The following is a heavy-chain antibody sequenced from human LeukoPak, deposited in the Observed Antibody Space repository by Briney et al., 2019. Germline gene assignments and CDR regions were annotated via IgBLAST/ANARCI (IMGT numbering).Heavy chain of an antibody. CDR3: ARDKQLGWAHYYYYYMGV. D-gene: IGHD1-1*01. CDR2: INPNSGGT. V-gene: IGHV1-2*02. Sequence: GASVKVSCKASGYTFTGYYMHWVRQAPGQGLEWMGWINPNSGGTNYAQKFQGRVTMTRDTSISTAYMELSRLRSDDTAVYYCARDKQLGWAHYYYYYMGVWGKGTTVTVSS. J-gene: IGHJ6*03. CDR1: GYTFTGYY.